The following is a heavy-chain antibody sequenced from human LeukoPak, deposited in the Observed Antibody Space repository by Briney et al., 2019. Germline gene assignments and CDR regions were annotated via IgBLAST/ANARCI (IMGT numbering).Heavy chain of an antibody. J-gene: IGHJ5*02. Sequence: SETLSLTCTVSGGSISSSSYYWGWIRQPPGKGLEWIGSIYYSGSTHYNPSLKSRVTISVDTSKNQFSLKLSSVTAADTAVYYCAREGYSSSPRQNWFDPWGQGTLVTVSS. D-gene: IGHD6-13*01. CDR1: GGSISSSSYY. V-gene: IGHV4-39*02. CDR3: AREGYSSSPRQNWFDP. CDR2: IYYSGST.